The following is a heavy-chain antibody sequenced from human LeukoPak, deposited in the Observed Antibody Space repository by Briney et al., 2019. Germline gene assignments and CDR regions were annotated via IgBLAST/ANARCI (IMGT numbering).Heavy chain of an antibody. J-gene: IGHJ4*02. CDR3: ARGGHVDDSFDY. Sequence: PSQTLSLTCAVSGGSISSGGYSWSWIRQPPGKGLEWIGYIYHSGSTYYNPSLKSRVTISVDRSKNQFSLKLSSVTAADTAVYYCARGGHVDDSFDYWGQGTLATVSS. CDR1: GGSISSGGYS. CDR2: IYHSGST. D-gene: IGHD3-22*01. V-gene: IGHV4-30-2*01.